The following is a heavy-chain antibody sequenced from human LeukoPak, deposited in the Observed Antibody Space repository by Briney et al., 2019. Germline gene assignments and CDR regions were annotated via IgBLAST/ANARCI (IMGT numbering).Heavy chain of an antibody. CDR1: GGTFSSYA. J-gene: IGHJ3*02. CDR2: IIPIFGTA. D-gene: IGHD3-22*01. V-gene: IGHV1-69*05. CDR3: ARDRPTYYYDRSGSANAFDI. Sequence: SVKLSCKASGGTFSSYAISWVRQAPGQGLEWMGRIIPIFGTANYAQKFQGRVTITTDESTSTAYMELSRLRSEDTAVYYCARDRPTYYYDRSGSANAFDIWGQGTMVTVSS.